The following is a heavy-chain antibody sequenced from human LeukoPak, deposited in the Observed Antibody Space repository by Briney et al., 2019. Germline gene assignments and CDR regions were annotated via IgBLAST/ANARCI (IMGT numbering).Heavy chain of an antibody. CDR3: AKEERRLELDY. CDR2: ISGSGGST. CDR1: GFTFSSHG. V-gene: IGHV3-23*01. J-gene: IGHJ4*02. D-gene: IGHD1-1*01. Sequence: GGTLRLSCGASGFTFSSHGMNWVRQAPGKGLEWVSAISGSGGSTYYADSVKGRFTISRDNSKNTLYLQMNSLRAEDTAVYYCAKEERRLELDYWGQGTLVTVSS.